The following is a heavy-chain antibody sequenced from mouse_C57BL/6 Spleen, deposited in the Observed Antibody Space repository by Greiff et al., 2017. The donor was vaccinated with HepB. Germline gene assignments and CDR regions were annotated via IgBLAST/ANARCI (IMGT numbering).Heavy chain of an antibody. Sequence: QVQLQQSGAELVKPGASVKISCKASGYAFSGYWMNWVKQRPGKGLEWIGQIYPGDGDTNYNGKFKGKATLTADKSSSTAYMQLSSLTSEDSAVYFCARSTMVSRFAYWGQGTLVTVSA. D-gene: IGHD2-1*01. CDR3: ARSTMVSRFAY. CDR1: GYAFSGYW. CDR2: IYPGDGDT. J-gene: IGHJ3*01. V-gene: IGHV1-80*01.